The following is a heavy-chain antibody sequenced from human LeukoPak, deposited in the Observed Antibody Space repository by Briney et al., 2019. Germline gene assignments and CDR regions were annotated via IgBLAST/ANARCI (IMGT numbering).Heavy chain of an antibody. D-gene: IGHD4-11*01. CDR3: ARGFLPPTAPTLVDY. V-gene: IGHV3-30-3*01. J-gene: IGHJ4*01. Sequence: GGSLRLSCAVSGCTFSSYAMHWVRQAPGKGLEWVVVISYDGSNKYYADSVKGRFTISRDNSKNTLYLQMNSLKAEDTALYHCARGFLPPTAPTLVDYWGYGTLVTVS. CDR2: ISYDGSNK. CDR1: GCTFSSYA.